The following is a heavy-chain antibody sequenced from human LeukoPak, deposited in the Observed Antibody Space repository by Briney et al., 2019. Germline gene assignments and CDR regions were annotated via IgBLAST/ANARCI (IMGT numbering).Heavy chain of an antibody. CDR1: GFVFSLYR. D-gene: IGHD5-18*01. CDR3: TREGKFYGYGRRDFDY. J-gene: IGHJ4*02. CDR2: IAFDTGNT. Sequence: PGESLILSCAASGFVFSLYRMNWVRHAPGKGLEWVSSIAFDTGNTFYADSVKGRFTVSRDNAMNSLYLQMNSLRVEDTAVYYCTREGKFYGYGRRDFDYWGQGTLVSASS. V-gene: IGHV3-21*06.